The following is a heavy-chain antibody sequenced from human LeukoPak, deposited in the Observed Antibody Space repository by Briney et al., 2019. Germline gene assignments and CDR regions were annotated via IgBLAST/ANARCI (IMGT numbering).Heavy chain of an antibody. V-gene: IGHV3-30*18. CDR2: ISYDGSNK. CDR3: ANENYYGSGSYPDY. J-gene: IGHJ4*02. CDR1: GFTFSSYG. Sequence: PGGSLRLSCAASGFTFSSYGIHWVRQAPGRGLEWVALISYDGSNKYYADSVKGRSTISRDNSENTLYLQMNSLGAEDTAVYYCANENYYGSGSYPDYWGQGTLVTVSS. D-gene: IGHD3-10*01.